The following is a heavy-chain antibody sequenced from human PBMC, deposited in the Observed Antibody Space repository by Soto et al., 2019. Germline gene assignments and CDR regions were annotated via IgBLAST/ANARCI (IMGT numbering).Heavy chain of an antibody. Sequence: EGSLSLSCADSGFILRNYWMSWVRQAPGMGLQWVASIKEDGSEKYYVDPVKGRFTISRENAKNSLYLQMNSLRAEDTAVYYCARYRSLDPWGQGILVTVSS. V-gene: IGHV3-7*03. CDR1: GFILRNYW. D-gene: IGHD3-16*02. CDR3: ARYRSLDP. CDR2: IKEDGSEK. J-gene: IGHJ5*02.